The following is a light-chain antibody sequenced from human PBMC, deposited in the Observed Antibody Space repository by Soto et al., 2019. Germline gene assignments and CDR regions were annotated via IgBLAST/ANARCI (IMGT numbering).Light chain of an antibody. V-gene: IGLV2-14*01. CDR1: SSDVGGYNY. CDR2: EVT. Sequence: QSALTQPASVSGSPGQSMTISCTGTSSDVGGYNYVSWYQQHPGKAPKLMIYEVTNRPSGVSNRFSGSKSGNTASLTISGLQAEDEADYYCSSFRIISTPGWGFGGGTKRTVL. J-gene: IGLJ3*02. CDR3: SSFRIISTPGWG.